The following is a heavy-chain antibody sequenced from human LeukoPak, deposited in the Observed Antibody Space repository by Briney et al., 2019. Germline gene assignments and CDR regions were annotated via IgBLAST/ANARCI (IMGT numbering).Heavy chain of an antibody. Sequence: ASVKVSCKASGYTFTSYDINWVRQATGQWLEWMGWMNPNSGNTGYAQKFQGRVTMTRNTSISTAYMELSSLRSEDTAVYYCASYLTTVSRRYYYGMDVWGQGTTVTVSS. CDR2: MNPNSGNT. CDR3: ASYLTTVSRRYYYGMDV. D-gene: IGHD4-17*01. J-gene: IGHJ6*02. V-gene: IGHV1-8*01. CDR1: GYTFTSYD.